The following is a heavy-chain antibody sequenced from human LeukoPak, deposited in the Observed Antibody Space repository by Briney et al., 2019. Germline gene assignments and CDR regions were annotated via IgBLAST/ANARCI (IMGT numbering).Heavy chain of an antibody. CDR3: ARDPRIAAAGAFDI. V-gene: IGHV3-30-3*01. D-gene: IGHD6-13*01. CDR1: GFTFSSYA. CDR2: ISYDGSNK. J-gene: IGHJ3*02. Sequence: GGSLRLSCEASGFTFSSYAMHWVRQAPGKGLEWVAVISYDGSNKYYADSVKGRFTISRDNSKNTLYLQMNSLRAEDTAVYYCARDPRIAAAGAFDIWGQGTMVTVSS.